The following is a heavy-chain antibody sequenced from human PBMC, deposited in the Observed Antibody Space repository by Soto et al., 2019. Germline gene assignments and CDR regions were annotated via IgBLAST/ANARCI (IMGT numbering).Heavy chain of an antibody. Sequence: GASVKVSCKASGYTFTSYGISWVRQAPGQGLEWMGWISAYNGNTNYAQKLQGRVTMTTDTSTSTAYMELRSLRSEDTAVYYCASSSCDFWSGYSRIYGMDVRGQGSTVTVSS. CDR2: ISAYNGNT. CDR3: ASSSCDFWSGYSRIYGMDV. D-gene: IGHD3-3*01. J-gene: IGHJ6*02. V-gene: IGHV1-18*01. CDR1: GYTFTSYG.